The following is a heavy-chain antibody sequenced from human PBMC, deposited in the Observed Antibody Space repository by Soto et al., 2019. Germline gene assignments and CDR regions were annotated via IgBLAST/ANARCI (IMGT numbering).Heavy chain of an antibody. D-gene: IGHD1-26*01. Sequence: GASLRISCAGSGFPFSGYGMHWVRQAPGKGLVWVSRINSDGSSTSYADSVKGRFTISRDNAKNTLYLQMNSLRAEDTAVYYCAREGGSYPILYSYYGLVVWGQWTTV. J-gene: IGHJ6*02. CDR1: GFPFSGYG. V-gene: IGHV3-74*01. CDR2: INSDGSST. CDR3: AREGGSYPILYSYYGLVV.